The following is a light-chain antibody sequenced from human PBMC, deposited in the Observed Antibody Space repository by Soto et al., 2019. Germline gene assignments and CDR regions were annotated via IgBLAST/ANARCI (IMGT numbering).Light chain of an antibody. CDR1: QSVRSN. Sequence: EIVMTQSPATLSVSRGERATLSCRASQSVRSNLAWYQQKPGQAPRLLIYGASTRATGIPARFSGSGSGTEFTLTISSLQSEDSAVYYCQQYSKWHQGTFGQGTKADI. V-gene: IGKV3-15*01. J-gene: IGKJ1*01. CDR2: GAS. CDR3: QQYSKWHQGT.